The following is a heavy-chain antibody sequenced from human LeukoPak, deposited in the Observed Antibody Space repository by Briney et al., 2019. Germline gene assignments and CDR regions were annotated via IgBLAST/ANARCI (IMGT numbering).Heavy chain of an antibody. V-gene: IGHV1-46*01. Sequence: GASVKVSCKASGYTFTSYYMHWVRQAPGQGLEWMGIINPSGGRTTYAQKFQGRVTMTRDTSTSTVHMEMSSLRSEDTAVYYCAREGGSGYCSSTSCYTDYWGQGTLVTVSS. D-gene: IGHD2-2*01. CDR1: GYTFTSYY. CDR2: INPSGGRT. J-gene: IGHJ4*02. CDR3: AREGGSGYCSSTSCYTDY.